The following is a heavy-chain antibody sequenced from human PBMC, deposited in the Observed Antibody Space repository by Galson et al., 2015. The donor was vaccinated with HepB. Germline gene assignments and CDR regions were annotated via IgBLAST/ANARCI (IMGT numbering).Heavy chain of an antibody. Sequence: SLRLSCAASGFIFSSYGMHWVCQAPGKGLEWVAVISDDGSKNHYADSVKGRFTISRENSKNTLYLQMNSLRPEDTAVYYCAKDADIVLIAAAILDYWGQGTLVTVSP. D-gene: IGHD2-2*01. J-gene: IGHJ4*02. CDR2: ISDDGSKN. V-gene: IGHV3-30*18. CDR3: AKDADIVLIAAAILDY. CDR1: GFIFSSYG.